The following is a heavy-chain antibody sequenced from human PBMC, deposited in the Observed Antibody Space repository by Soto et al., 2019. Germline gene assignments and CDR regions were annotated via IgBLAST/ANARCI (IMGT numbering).Heavy chain of an antibody. Sequence: QVQLVQSGAEVKKPGASVKVSCKASGYTFTSYGISWVRQAPGQGLEWMGWIGAYNGNTNYAQKLQGRVTMTTDTSTSTAYMELRSLRSDDTAVYYCARGPIMITFGGVIVTPFDYWGQGTLVTVSS. V-gene: IGHV1-18*01. CDR3: ARGPIMITFGGVIVTPFDY. CDR1: GYTFTSYG. J-gene: IGHJ4*02. CDR2: IGAYNGNT. D-gene: IGHD3-16*02.